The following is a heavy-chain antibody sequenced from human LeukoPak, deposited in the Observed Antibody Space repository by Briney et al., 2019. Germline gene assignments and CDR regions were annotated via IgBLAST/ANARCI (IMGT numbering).Heavy chain of an antibody. CDR2: INHSGST. Sequence: PSETLSLTCAVYGGSFGGYYWSWIRQPPGKGLEWIGEINHSGSTNYNPSLKRRVTISVDTSKNQFSLKLSSVTAADTAVYYCARGSLGDIVVVPAASYYFDYWGQGTLVTVSS. CDR1: GGSFGGYY. CDR3: ARGSLGDIVVVPAASYYFDY. V-gene: IGHV4-34*01. D-gene: IGHD2-2*01. J-gene: IGHJ4*02.